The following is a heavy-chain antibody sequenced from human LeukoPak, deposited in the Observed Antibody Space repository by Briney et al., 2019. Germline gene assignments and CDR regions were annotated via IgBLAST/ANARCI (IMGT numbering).Heavy chain of an antibody. CDR3: ATGRSCTTCYLPDY. J-gene: IGHJ4*02. CDR2: INQDGGEK. CDR1: GFTFSNNW. Sequence: GGSLRLSCAVSGFTFSNNWMTWVRQAPGKGLEWVANINQDGGEKYYVDSVKGRLTISRDNAKNSLYLQMNSLRAENTAVHHCATGRSCTTCYLPDYWGQGTLVTVSS. D-gene: IGHD2-2*01. V-gene: IGHV3-7*01.